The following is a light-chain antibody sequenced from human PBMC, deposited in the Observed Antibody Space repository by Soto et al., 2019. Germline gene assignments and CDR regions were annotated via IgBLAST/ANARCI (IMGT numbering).Light chain of an antibody. J-gene: IGKJ4*01. CDR3: QQSYSTLT. CDR2: AAS. V-gene: IGKV1-39*01. Sequence: DIQMTQSPSSLYASVGDRVTITCRASQRVGTYLNWYQQKVGKAPTLLIYAASNLQRWVQSRCSGDGSGTDFTLTIVSLQPEYFGTYHFQQSYSTLTFGGGSKVEIK. CDR1: QRVGTY.